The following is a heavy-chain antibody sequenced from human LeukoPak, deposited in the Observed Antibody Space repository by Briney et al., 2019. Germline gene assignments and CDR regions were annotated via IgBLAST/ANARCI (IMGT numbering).Heavy chain of an antibody. V-gene: IGHV3-30*02. D-gene: IGHD6-19*01. CDR2: IRNDGSNK. Sequence: GGFLRLSCAASGFSFSSYGMHWVRQAPGKGLEWVAFIRNDGSNKYYADSVKGRFTISRDNSKNTLYLQMNNLRAEDTAVYYCARELDITGWVGAFDYWGQGTVVTVSS. J-gene: IGHJ4*02. CDR3: ARELDITGWVGAFDY. CDR1: GFSFSSYG.